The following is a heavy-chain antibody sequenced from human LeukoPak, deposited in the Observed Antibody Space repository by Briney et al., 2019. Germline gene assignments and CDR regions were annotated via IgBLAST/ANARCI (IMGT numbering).Heavy chain of an antibody. Sequence: SETLSLTCTVSGGSISSSSYYWGWIRQPPGKGLEWIGSIYYSGSTYYNPSLKSRVTISVDTSKNQFSLKLSSVTAADTAVYYCAREESGGSLIFDYWGQGTLVTVSS. D-gene: IGHD2-15*01. V-gene: IGHV4-39*07. CDR1: GGSISSSSYY. J-gene: IGHJ4*02. CDR2: IYYSGST. CDR3: AREESGGSLIFDY.